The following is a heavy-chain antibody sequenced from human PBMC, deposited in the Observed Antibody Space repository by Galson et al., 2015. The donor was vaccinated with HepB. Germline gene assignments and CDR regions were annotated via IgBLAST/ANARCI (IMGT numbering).Heavy chain of an antibody. CDR1: GYTFTGNY. CDR3: VRLQDDSERFYLYFDL. J-gene: IGHJ2*01. Sequence: SVKVSCKASGYTFTGNYIHWVRQAPGQGLEWMGWVNPRSGATNYAQKFQGRVTMTRDTSINTAYMELSSLRSDDTAVYYCVRLQDDSERFYLYFDLWGRGALVTVSS. CDR2: VNPRSGAT. D-gene: IGHD5-24*01. V-gene: IGHV1-2*02.